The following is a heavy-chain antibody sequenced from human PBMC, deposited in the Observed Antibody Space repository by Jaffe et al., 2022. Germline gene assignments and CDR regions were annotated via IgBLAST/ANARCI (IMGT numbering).Heavy chain of an antibody. V-gene: IGHV3-7*01. Sequence: EVQLVESGGGLVQPGGSLRLSCAASGFTFSSYWMSWVRQAPGKGLEWVANIKQDGSEKYYVDSVKGRFTISRDNAKNSLYLQMNSLRAEDTAVYYCARDSRFKYCSSTSCWYYFDYWGQGTLVTVSS. CDR2: IKQDGSEK. CDR3: ARDSRFKYCSSTSCWYYFDY. CDR1: GFTFSSYW. D-gene: IGHD2-2*01. J-gene: IGHJ4*02.